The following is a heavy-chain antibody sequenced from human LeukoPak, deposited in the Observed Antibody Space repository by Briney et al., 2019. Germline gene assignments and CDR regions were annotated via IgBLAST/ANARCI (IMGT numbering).Heavy chain of an antibody. D-gene: IGHD6-19*01. J-gene: IGHJ4*02. Sequence: PGGSLRLSCAASGFTFRSYGMHWVRQAPGKGLEWVAVIWYDGSNKYYVDSVKGRFTISRDNSKNTLYLQMNSLRAEDTAVYYCTKDEVFSSAWYFDYWGQGTLVTVSS. V-gene: IGHV3-33*06. CDR2: IWYDGSNK. CDR1: GFTFRSYG. CDR3: TKDEVFSSAWYFDY.